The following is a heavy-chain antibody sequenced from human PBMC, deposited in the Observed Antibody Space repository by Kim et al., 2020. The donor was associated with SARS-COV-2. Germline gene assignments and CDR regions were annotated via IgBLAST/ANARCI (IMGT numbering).Heavy chain of an antibody. CDR2: ISAYNGNT. CDR1: GYTFTSYG. Sequence: ASVKVSCKASGYTFTSYGISWVRQAPGQGLEWMGWISAYNGNTNYAQKLQGRVTMTTDTSTSTAYMELRSLRSDDTAVYYCARGRDGYNRVFLFDYWGQGTLVTVSS. CDR3: ARGRDGYNRVFLFDY. D-gene: IGHD5-12*01. J-gene: IGHJ4*02. V-gene: IGHV1-18*01.